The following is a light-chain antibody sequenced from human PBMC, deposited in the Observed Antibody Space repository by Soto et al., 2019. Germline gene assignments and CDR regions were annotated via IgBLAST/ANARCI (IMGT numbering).Light chain of an antibody. J-gene: IGKJ2*01. CDR2: RAS. CDR1: QGISNY. CDR3: HQYHNQPYA. Sequence: DIQMTQSPSSLSASVGDRVTITCQASQGISNYLNWYQQKPGKAPKLLIYRASNLETGDPSRFSGRESGTDFTFTISSLKPEDLATYDCHQYHNQPYAFGQGTKLEIK. V-gene: IGKV1-33*01.